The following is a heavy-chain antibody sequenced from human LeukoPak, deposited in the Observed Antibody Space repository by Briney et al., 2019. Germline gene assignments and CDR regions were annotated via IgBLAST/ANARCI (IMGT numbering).Heavy chain of an antibody. Sequence: SETLFLTCTVSGGSISGSYWNWIRQPPGKGLEWIGCIHDSGTTNYNPSLKSRVTISLHTSKNQFSLRLTSVTAADTAVYYCAIEHDGATYSNLWGQGTLVAVSS. V-gene: IGHV4-59*01. CDR3: AIEHDGATYSNL. J-gene: IGHJ5*02. CDR2: IHDSGTT. D-gene: IGHD5-12*01. CDR1: GGSISGSY.